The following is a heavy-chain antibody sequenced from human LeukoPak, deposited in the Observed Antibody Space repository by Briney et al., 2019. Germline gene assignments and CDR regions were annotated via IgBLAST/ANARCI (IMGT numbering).Heavy chain of an antibody. D-gene: IGHD4-23*01. CDR3: SRGGNELDF. CDR1: GFTFSDYS. CDR2: ISSSSSNNI. Sequence: GSLRLSCAASGFTFSDYSMNWVRQAPGKGLEWFSYISSSSSNNIFYADSVRGRFTISRDNAKNSLYLQMNSLRAEDTAVYYCSRGGNELDFWGQGTLVTVSS. V-gene: IGHV3-48*01. J-gene: IGHJ4*02.